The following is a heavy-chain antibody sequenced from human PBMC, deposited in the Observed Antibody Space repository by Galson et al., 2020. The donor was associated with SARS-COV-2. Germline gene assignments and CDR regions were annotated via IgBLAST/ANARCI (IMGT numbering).Heavy chain of an antibody. D-gene: IGHD6-19*01. Sequence: AETLSLTCTASEGYMNNKYWSGIRQPPGKGLEWIGYIYFSGTTNYNPSLKSRVTISVDTSKNQFSLRLSSVHVADTAIYNCARVGWSLDSWGHGILVTVSS. V-gene: IGHV4-59*01. CDR3: ARVGWSLDS. J-gene: IGHJ5*01. CDR2: IYFSGTT. CDR1: EGYMNNKY.